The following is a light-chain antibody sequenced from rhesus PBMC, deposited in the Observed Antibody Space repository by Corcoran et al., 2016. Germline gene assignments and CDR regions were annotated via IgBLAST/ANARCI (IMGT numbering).Light chain of an antibody. CDR1: QGINRY. Sequence: DVQMTQSPSSLSASVGDRVTITCRASQGINRYLTWYQQKSGKAPKTLVYYASTLETGVPSRFSGSGSVTDYTLTITNLQPDDIATYYCQQYDKFPVTFGGGTKVELK. V-gene: IGKV1-66*01. CDR3: QQYDKFPVT. J-gene: IGKJ4*01. CDR2: YAS.